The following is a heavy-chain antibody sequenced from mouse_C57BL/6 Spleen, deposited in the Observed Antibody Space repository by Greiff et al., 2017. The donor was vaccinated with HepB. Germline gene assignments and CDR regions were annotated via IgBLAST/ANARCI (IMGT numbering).Heavy chain of an antibody. Sequence: EVKLMESGGGLVKPGGSLKLSCAASGFTFSSYTMSWVRQTPEKRLEWVATISGGGGNTYYPDSVKGRFTISRDNAKNTLYLQMSSLRSEDTALYYCARSGNYVFAYWGQGTLVTVSA. V-gene: IGHV5-9*01. CDR1: GFTFSSYT. J-gene: IGHJ3*01. CDR2: ISGGGGNT. CDR3: ARSGNYVFAY. D-gene: IGHD2-1*01.